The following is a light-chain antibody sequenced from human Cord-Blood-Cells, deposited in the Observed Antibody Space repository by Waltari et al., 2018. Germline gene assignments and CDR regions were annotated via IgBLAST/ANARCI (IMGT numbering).Light chain of an antibody. V-gene: IGKV4-1*01. CDR1: QSVLYSSNNKNY. CDR3: QQYYSTPWT. CDR2: WAS. Sequence: DIVMTQSPDSLAVSLGERATINCKSSQSVLYSSNNKNYLAWYQQKPGQPPKLLIYWASTREAWVPVRFSGSGSGTDFTLTISSLQAEYVAVYYCQQYYSTPWTCGQGIKVEIK. J-gene: IGKJ1*01.